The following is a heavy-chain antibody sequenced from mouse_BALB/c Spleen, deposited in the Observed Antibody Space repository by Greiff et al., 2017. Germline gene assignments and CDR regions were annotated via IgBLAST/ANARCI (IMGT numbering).Heavy chain of an antibody. CDR1: GYTFTSYV. J-gene: IGHJ2*01. D-gene: IGHD1-1*01. CDR3: ARPITTVVATTPFDY. CDR2: INPYNDGT. V-gene: IGHV1-14*01. Sequence: EVQLQQSGPELVKPGASVKMSCKASGYTFTSYVMHWVKQKPGQGLEWIGYINPYNDGTKYNEKFKGKATLTSDKSSSTAYMELSSLTSEDSAVYYCARPITTVVATTPFDYWGQGTTLTVSS.